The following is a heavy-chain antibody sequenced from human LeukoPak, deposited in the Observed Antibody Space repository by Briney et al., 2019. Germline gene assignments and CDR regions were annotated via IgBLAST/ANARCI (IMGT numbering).Heavy chain of an antibody. V-gene: IGHV1-46*01. CDR3: GGGNSFSSGWSPSYYYYGLDV. Sequence: ASVKVSCKASGYTFTSYYMHWVRQAPGQGLEWMGIINPSGGSTSYAQKFQGRVTMTRDTSTSTAYMELSSLRSEDTGLYYGGGGNSFSSGWSPSYYYYGLDVWGKGTTVTVSS. D-gene: IGHD6-19*01. J-gene: IGHJ6*04. CDR1: GYTFTSYY. CDR2: INPSGGST.